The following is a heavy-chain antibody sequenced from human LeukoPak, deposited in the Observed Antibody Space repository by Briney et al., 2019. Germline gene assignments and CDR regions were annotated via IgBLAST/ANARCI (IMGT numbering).Heavy chain of an antibody. Sequence: PGGSLRLSCAASGFTFHDYAMHWVRHAPGKGLEWVSGISWHSGSIGYADSVKGRFTISRDNSKNTLYLQMNSLRAEDTAIYYCAKLYGGNLYNWFDPWGQGTLVTVSS. D-gene: IGHD4-23*01. J-gene: IGHJ5*02. V-gene: IGHV3-9*01. CDR3: AKLYGGNLYNWFDP. CDR1: GFTFHDYA. CDR2: ISWHSGSI.